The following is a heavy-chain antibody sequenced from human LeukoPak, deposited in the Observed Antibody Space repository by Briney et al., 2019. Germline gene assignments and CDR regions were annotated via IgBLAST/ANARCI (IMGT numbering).Heavy chain of an antibody. D-gene: IGHD6-13*01. J-gene: IGHJ4*02. CDR1: GGSISSSSYY. CDR2: IYYSGST. CDR3: ALTHSPY. Sequence: PSETLSLTCTVSGGSISSSSYYWGWIRQPPGKGLEWIGSIYYSGSTYYNPSLKSRVTISVDTSKNQFSLKLSSVTAADTAVYYCALTHSPYWGQGTLVTVSS. V-gene: IGHV4-39*01.